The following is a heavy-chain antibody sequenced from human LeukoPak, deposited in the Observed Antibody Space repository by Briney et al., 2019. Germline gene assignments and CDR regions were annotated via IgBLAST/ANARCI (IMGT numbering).Heavy chain of an antibody. Sequence: PGGSLRLSCAAYGFTFDDYAMDWVRQAPGKGLEWDLGISWDSGSIGYADSGTGRFTISRDNSKNSMFLQMNTLRTEDTALYYCAKAEQQLSYTYDAFDIWGQGTMVTVSS. V-gene: IGHV3-9*01. CDR3: AKAEQQLSYTYDAFDI. CDR2: ISWDSGSI. J-gene: IGHJ3*02. CDR1: GFTFDDYA. D-gene: IGHD6-13*01.